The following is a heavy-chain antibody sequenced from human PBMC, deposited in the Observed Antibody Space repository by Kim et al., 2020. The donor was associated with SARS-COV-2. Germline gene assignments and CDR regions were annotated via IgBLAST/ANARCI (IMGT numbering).Heavy chain of an antibody. J-gene: IGHJ5*02. CDR1: GYTFTSYY. CDR2: INPSGGST. V-gene: IGHV1-46*01. D-gene: IGHD3-10*01. CDR3: ARDLLTESVSSGWFDP. Sequence: ASVKVSCKASGYTFTSYYMHWVRQAPGQGLEWMGIINPSGGSTSYAQKFQGRVTMTRNTSTSTAYMELSSLRSEDTAVYYCARDLLTESVSSGWFDPWGQGTLVTVSS.